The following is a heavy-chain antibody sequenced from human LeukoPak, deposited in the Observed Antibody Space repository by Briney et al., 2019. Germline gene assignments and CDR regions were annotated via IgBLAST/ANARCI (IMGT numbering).Heavy chain of an antibody. CDR3: AASLWLAPLKEY. D-gene: IGHD3-22*01. CDR2: ISGSGGST. J-gene: IGHJ4*02. CDR1: GFTVSSNY. V-gene: IGHV3-23*01. Sequence: GGSLRLSCAASGFTVSSNYMSWVRQAPGKGLEWVSAISGSGGSTYYADSVKGRFTISRDNSKNTLYLQMNSLRAEDTAVYYCAASLWLAPLKEYWGQGTLVTVSS.